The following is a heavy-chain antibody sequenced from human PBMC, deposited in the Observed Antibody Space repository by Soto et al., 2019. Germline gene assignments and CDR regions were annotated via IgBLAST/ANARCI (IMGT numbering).Heavy chain of an antibody. Sequence: ASVKVSCKASGYTFTSYDINWVRQATGQGLEWMGWMNPNSGNTGYAQKFQGRVTMTRNTSISTAYMELSSLRSEDTAVYYCARYADFYDSSGYYYFDYWGQGTMVTVYS. J-gene: IGHJ4*02. CDR2: MNPNSGNT. D-gene: IGHD3-22*01. CDR1: GYTFTSYD. CDR3: ARYADFYDSSGYYYFDY. V-gene: IGHV1-8*01.